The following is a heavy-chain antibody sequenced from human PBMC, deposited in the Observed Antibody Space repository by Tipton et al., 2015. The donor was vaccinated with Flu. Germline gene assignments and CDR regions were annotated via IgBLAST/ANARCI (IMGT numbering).Heavy chain of an antibody. Sequence: SLRLSCAASGFTLDDYAMHWVRQAPGKGLEWVSGINWNSGSIGYADSLKGRFTISRDNAKNSLYLQMKSLRTEDTALYYCARYNRVDTSMDYYYYYAMDVWGQGTTVAVSS. D-gene: IGHD5-18*01. CDR3: ARYNRVDTSMDYYYYYAMDV. J-gene: IGHJ6*02. CDR2: INWNSGSI. V-gene: IGHV3-9*01. CDR1: GFTLDDYA.